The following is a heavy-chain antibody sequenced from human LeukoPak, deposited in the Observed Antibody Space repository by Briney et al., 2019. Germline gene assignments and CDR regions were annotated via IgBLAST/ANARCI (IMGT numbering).Heavy chain of an antibody. CDR3: ARELVTVGLFDY. CDR1: GVTVSSNSAA. D-gene: IGHD4-23*01. Sequence: SQTLSLTCAISGVTVSSNSAAWNWSRQSPSRGLEWLGRAYYGSTWYNDYAESGKSRVTINPDTSKNQFSLLLNSVTPEDTAVYYCARELVTVGLFDYWGQGTLVTVSS. J-gene: IGHJ4*02. V-gene: IGHV6-1*01. CDR2: AYYGSTWYN.